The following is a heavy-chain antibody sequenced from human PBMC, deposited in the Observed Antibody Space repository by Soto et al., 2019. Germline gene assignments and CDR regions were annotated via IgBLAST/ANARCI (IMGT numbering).Heavy chain of an antibody. Sequence: GASVKVSCKASGYTFTGYYMHWVRQAPGQGLEWMGWINPKSGGTNYAQKFQGWVTMTRDTSISTAYMELSRLRSDDTAVYYCARLGGTDYFDYWGQGTLVTVSS. CDR2: INPKSGGT. J-gene: IGHJ4*02. V-gene: IGHV1-2*04. D-gene: IGHD6-19*01. CDR1: GYTFTGYY. CDR3: ARLGGTDYFDY.